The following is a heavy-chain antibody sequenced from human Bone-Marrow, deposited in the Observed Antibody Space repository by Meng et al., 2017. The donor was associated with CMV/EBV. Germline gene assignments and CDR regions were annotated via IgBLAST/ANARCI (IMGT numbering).Heavy chain of an antibody. D-gene: IGHD6-13*01. CDR1: GYTFTSYY. CDR3: ARGAAAGPYMWWFDP. J-gene: IGHJ5*02. Sequence: ASVKVSCKASGYTFTSYYMHWVRQAPGQGLEWMGIINPSGGSTSYAQKFQGRVTMTRDTSTSTVYMELSSLRSEDTAVYYCARGAAAGPYMWWFDPWGQGTLVTVSS. CDR2: INPSGGST. V-gene: IGHV1-46*01.